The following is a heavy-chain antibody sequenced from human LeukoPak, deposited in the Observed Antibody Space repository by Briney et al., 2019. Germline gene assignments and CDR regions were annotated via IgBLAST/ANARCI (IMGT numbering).Heavy chain of an antibody. J-gene: IGHJ4*02. CDR1: GASISSGDYH. Sequence: PSETLSLTCTVSGASISSGDYHWNWIRQPPGKGLEWIGFIHDSGSTYYNPSLKSRVSISRDMSKNQLSLMLSSVTAADTAVYYCAARRGYCSGGSCYTFDYWGQGTLVTVSS. V-gene: IGHV4-30-4*01. CDR2: IHDSGST. CDR3: AARRGYCSGGSCYTFDY. D-gene: IGHD2-15*01.